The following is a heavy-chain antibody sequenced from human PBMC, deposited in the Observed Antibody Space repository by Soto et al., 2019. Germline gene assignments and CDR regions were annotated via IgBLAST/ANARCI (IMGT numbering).Heavy chain of an antibody. Sequence: SETLSLTCAVYGGSFSGYYWSWIRQPPGKGLEWIGEINHSGSTNYNPSLKSRVTISVDTSKNQLSLKLSSVTAADTAVYYCARDGTTGTTAGMDVWGQGTTVTVSS. D-gene: IGHD1-7*01. CDR2: INHSGST. V-gene: IGHV4-34*01. CDR1: GGSFSGYY. J-gene: IGHJ6*02. CDR3: ARDGTTGTTAGMDV.